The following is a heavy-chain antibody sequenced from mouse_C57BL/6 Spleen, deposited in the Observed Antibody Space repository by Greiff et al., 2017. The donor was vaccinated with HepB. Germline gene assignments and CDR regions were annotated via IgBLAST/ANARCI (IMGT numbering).Heavy chain of an antibody. CDR2: IRSKSNNYAT. V-gene: IGHV10-1*01. D-gene: IGHD2-5*01. CDR1: GFSFNTYA. J-gene: IGHJ4*01. CDR3: VRHADYYSNGMDY. Sequence: EVKLVESGGGLVQPKGSLKLSCAASGFSFNTYAMNWVRQAPGKGLEWVARIRSKSNNYATYYADSVKDRFTISRDDSESMLYLQMNNLKTEDTAMYYCVRHADYYSNGMDYWGQGTSVTVSS.